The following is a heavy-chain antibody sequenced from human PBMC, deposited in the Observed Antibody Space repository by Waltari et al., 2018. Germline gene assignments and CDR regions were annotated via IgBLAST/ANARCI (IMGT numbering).Heavy chain of an antibody. J-gene: IGHJ3*02. D-gene: IGHD3-3*01. CDR1: GGSISSYY. CDR3: ARVKTIFGVVNAFDI. Sequence: QVQLQESGPGLVKPSETLSLTCTVPGGSISSYYWSWIRQPAGKGLEWVGRIHTSGSTNYNPSLKSRVTMSVDTSKNQFSLKLSSVTAADTAVYYCARVKTIFGVVNAFDIWGQGTMVTVSS. V-gene: IGHV4-4*07. CDR2: IHTSGST.